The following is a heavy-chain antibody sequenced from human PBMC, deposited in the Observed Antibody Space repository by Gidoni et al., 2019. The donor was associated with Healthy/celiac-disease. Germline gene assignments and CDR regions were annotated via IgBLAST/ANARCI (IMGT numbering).Heavy chain of an antibody. J-gene: IGHJ4*02. CDR2: IYYSGST. V-gene: IGHV4-59*01. CDR3: ASTRYSYGSLSFDY. Sequence: QVQLQESGPGLVKPSETLSLTCTASGGSISSYYWSWIRQPPGKGLEWIGYIYYSGSTNYNPSLKSRVTISVDTSKNQFSLKLSSVTAADTAVYYCASTRYSYGSLSFDYWGQGTLVTVSS. CDR1: GGSISSYY. D-gene: IGHD5-18*01.